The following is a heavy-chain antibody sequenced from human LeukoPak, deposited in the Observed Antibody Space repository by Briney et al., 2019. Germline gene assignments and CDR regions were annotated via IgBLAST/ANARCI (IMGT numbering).Heavy chain of an antibody. Sequence: ASVKVSCKASGYTFTGYYMHWVRQAPGQGLEWMGWINPNSGGTNYAQKLQGRVTMTTDTSTSTAYMELRSLRSDDTAVYYCARAQEDIVATIKVDPKDYWGQGTLVTVSS. CDR2: INPNSGGT. V-gene: IGHV1-2*02. D-gene: IGHD5-12*01. CDR1: GYTFTGYY. CDR3: ARAQEDIVATIKVDPKDY. J-gene: IGHJ4*02.